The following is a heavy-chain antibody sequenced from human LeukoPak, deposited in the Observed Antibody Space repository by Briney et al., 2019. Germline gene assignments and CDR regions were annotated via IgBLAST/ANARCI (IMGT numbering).Heavy chain of an antibody. CDR3: ARAPSIAAADEVGMDV. CDR2: IRFDGTNK. V-gene: IGHV3-30*02. D-gene: IGHD6-13*01. Sequence: GGSLRLSCAASGFTFSNYGMHWVRQAPGKGLEWVALIRFDGTNKYYADSVKGRFTISRDNSKNTLYLQMNSLRAEDTAVYYCARAPSIAAADEVGMDVWGQGTTVTVSS. J-gene: IGHJ6*02. CDR1: GFTFSNYG.